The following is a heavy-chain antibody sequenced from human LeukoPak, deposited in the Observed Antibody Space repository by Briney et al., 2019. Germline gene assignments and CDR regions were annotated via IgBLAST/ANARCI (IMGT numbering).Heavy chain of an antibody. CDR1: GYSISSNYY. Sequence: PSETLSLTCTVSGYSISSNYYWSWIRQPPGKGLEWIGEINHSGSTNYNPSLKSRVTISVDTSNNQFSLTMASVTAADTAVYYCARLPRGLIRSYWGQGTLVTVSS. D-gene: IGHD3-16*01. CDR3: ARLPRGLIRSY. CDR2: INHSGST. J-gene: IGHJ4*02. V-gene: IGHV4-38-2*02.